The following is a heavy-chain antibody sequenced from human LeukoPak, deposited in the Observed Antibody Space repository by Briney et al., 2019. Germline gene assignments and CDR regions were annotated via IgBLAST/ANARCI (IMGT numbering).Heavy chain of an antibody. CDR2: FDPKVGET. CDR1: ENTLTKFS. CDR3: ATSLKSNYDFWSGYGPFDY. V-gene: IGHV1-24*01. J-gene: IGHJ4*02. D-gene: IGHD3-3*01. Sequence: PSGRVSSKFSENTLTKFSMHGVRQAPGKGLEWMEGFDPKVGETIYAQKFQGRITMTEDTSTDTAYMELSSLRSEDTAVYYCATSLKSNYDFWSGYGPFDYWGQGTLVTVSS.